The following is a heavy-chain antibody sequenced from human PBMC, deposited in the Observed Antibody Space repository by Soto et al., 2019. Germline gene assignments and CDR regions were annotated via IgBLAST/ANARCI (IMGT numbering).Heavy chain of an antibody. CDR3: AKDRNYPRDEFHN. CDR2: ISANGQGI. V-gene: IGHV3-23*01. D-gene: IGHD1-7*01. J-gene: IGHJ4*02. CDR1: GFTFNNYA. Sequence: PGGSLRLSCAASGFTFNNYAMSWVRQAPGKGLEWVSAISANGQGIYYADSVKGRFIISRDSSKNTVFLHMDSLTAEDTAVYYCAKDRNYPRDEFHNWGQGTLFTV.